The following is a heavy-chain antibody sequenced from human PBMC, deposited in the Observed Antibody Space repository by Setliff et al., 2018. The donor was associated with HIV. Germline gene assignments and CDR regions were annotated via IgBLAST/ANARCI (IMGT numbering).Heavy chain of an antibody. CDR3: ARNQGDSSGWYAGDY. CDR2: INTSGGSA. D-gene: IGHD6-19*01. CDR1: GYTFTSYP. Sequence: ASVKVSCKASGYTFTSYPMHWVRQAPGQGLEWMGVINTSGGSAGYAEKFRGRVTMTRDTSTSTVYMDLGNLRSEDTAVYYCARNQGDSSGWYAGDYWGHGTLVTVSS. J-gene: IGHJ4*01. V-gene: IGHV1-46*01.